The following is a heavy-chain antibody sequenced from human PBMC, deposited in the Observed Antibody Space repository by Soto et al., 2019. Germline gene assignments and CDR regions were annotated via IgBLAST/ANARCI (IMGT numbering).Heavy chain of an antibody. CDR2: INPDTGGT. D-gene: IGHD6-19*01. J-gene: IGHJ5*02. CDR3: ARAVGRDGGGWYGGGLDA. V-gene: IGHV1-2*02. Sequence: QVQLVQSEAEVKKSGASVKVSCKAAGYTFTDYYLHWVRQVPGQGLEWVGWINPDTGGTDYAEKFQDRVTLTRDTSFKTAHLDLTSLRTDDTGVYYCARAVGRDGGGWYGGGLDAWGQGTLVTVSS. CDR1: GYTFTDYY.